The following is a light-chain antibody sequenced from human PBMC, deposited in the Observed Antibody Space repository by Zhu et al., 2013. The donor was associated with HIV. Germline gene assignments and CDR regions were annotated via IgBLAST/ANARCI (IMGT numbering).Light chain of an antibody. CDR2: DAS. Sequence: DIQMTQSPSTLSASVGDTVTITCRASQSISTWLAWYRQKPGKVPELLIYDASRLASGVPSRFSGSGSGTEFTFTISSLQPDDLATFYCQQYNTFSGTFGQGTKLEI. CDR1: QSISTW. CDR3: QQYNTFSGT. V-gene: IGKV1-5*01. J-gene: IGKJ2*01.